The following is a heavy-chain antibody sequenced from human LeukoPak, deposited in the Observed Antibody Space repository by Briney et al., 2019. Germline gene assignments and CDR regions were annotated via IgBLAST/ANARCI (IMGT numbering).Heavy chain of an antibody. Sequence: GGSLRLSCAASGFTFSSYAMSWVRQAPGKGLEWVSAISGSGGSTYYADSVKGRFTISRDNSKNPLYLQMNTLRAEHTAVYHCAKAPTYYDFWSGYAFDYWGQGTLVTVSS. CDR1: GFTFSSYA. D-gene: IGHD3-3*01. V-gene: IGHV3-23*01. CDR2: ISGSGGST. CDR3: AKAPTYYDFWSGYAFDY. J-gene: IGHJ4*02.